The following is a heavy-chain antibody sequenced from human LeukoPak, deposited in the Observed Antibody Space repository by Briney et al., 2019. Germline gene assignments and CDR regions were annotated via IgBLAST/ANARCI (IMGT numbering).Heavy chain of an antibody. D-gene: IGHD1-7*01. CDR2: ISSNGGST. CDR3: ARAITGTTTAWFDP. Sequence: GGSLRLSCAASGFTFDDYAMHWVRQAPGKGLEYVSAISSNGGSTYYANSVKGRFTISRDNSKNTLYLQMGSLRAEDMAVYYCARAITGTTTAWFDPWGQGTLVTVSS. CDR1: GFTFDDYA. J-gene: IGHJ5*02. V-gene: IGHV3-64*01.